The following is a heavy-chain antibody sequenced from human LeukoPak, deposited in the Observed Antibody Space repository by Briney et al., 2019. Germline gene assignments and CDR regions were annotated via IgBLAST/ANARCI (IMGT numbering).Heavy chain of an antibody. CDR3: ARGNPMITFGGVIVPHFDY. CDR2: ISYDGSNK. J-gene: IGHJ4*02. Sequence: GRTLRLSCAASGFTFSSYAMHWVRQAPGKGLEWVAVISYDGSNKYYADSVKGRFTISRDNSKNTLYLQMNRLRAEDTAVYYCARGNPMITFGGVIVPHFDYWGQGTLVTVSS. CDR1: GFTFSSYA. D-gene: IGHD3-16*02. V-gene: IGHV3-30*04.